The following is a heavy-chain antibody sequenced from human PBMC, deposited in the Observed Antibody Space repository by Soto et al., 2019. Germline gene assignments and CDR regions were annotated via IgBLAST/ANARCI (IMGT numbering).Heavy chain of an antibody. CDR3: ARDLQRGVTVDSPRYDGMDV. J-gene: IGHJ6*02. V-gene: IGHV3-30*14. CDR1: GFTFSSYA. Sequence: QVQLVESGGGVVQPGRSLRLSCAASGFTFSSYAMHWVRQAPGKGLEWVAVISYDGSNKYYADSVKGRFTISRDNSKNTLYLQMNSLRAEDTAVYYCARDLQRGVTVDSPRYDGMDVWGQGTTVTVSS. D-gene: IGHD3-16*01. CDR2: ISYDGSNK.